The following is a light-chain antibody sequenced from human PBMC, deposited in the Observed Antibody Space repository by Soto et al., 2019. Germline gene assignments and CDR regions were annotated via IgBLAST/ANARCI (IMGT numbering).Light chain of an antibody. Sequence: EIVMTQSPATLSVSPGERATLSCRASQSVSDNLAWYQRKPGQAPSLLIYGASTRATGIPARFSGSGSETEFTLTISSLQSEDFAMYYCQQSNNWPYTFGQGTKVDIK. CDR1: QSVSDN. J-gene: IGKJ2*01. CDR2: GAS. V-gene: IGKV3-15*01. CDR3: QQSNNWPYT.